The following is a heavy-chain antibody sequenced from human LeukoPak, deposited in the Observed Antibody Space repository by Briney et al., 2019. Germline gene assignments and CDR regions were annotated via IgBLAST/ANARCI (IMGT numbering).Heavy chain of an antibody. V-gene: IGHV1-69*05. CDR3: ARVSPDLYIDY. J-gene: IGHJ4*02. CDR1: GGTFSSYA. CDR2: IIPIFGTA. Sequence: SVKVSCKXSGGTFSSYAISWVRQAPGQRLEWMGGIIPIFGTANYAQKFQGRVTITTDESTSTAYMELSSLRSEDTAVYYCARVSPDLYIDYWGQGTLVTVSS.